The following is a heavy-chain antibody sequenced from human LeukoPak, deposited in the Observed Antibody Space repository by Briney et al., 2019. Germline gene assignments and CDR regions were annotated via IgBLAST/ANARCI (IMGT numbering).Heavy chain of an antibody. CDR1: GFTFSSYS. CDR3: ARVLPGYYYYMDV. J-gene: IGHJ6*03. CDR2: ISSSSSYI. Sequence: GGSLRLSCAASGFTFSSYSMNWVRQAPGKGLEWVSSISSSSSYIYYADSVKGRFTISRDNAKNSLYLQMNSLRAEDTAVYYCARVLPGYYYYMDVWAKGPRSPSP. V-gene: IGHV3-21*01.